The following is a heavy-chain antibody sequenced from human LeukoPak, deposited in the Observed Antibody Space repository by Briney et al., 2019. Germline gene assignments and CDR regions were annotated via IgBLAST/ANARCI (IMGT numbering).Heavy chain of an antibody. V-gene: IGHV3-7*01. Sequence: GGSLRLSCAASGFTFSSYWMSWVRQAPGKGLEWVANIKQGGSEKYYVDSVKGRFTISRDNAKNSLYLQMNSLRAEDTAVYYCAREYYDFWSGLFGYWGQGTLVTVSS. J-gene: IGHJ4*02. CDR1: GFTFSSYW. CDR3: AREYYDFWSGLFGY. D-gene: IGHD3-3*01. CDR2: IKQGGSEK.